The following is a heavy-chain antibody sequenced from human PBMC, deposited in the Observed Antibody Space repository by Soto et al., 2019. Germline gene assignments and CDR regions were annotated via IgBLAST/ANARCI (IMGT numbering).Heavy chain of an antibody. V-gene: IGHV5-51*01. CDR2: IYPGDSDT. D-gene: IGHD5-12*01. J-gene: IGHJ4*02. CDR1: GYSFTSYW. Sequence: PGESLKISCQGFGYSFTSYWIGWVRQMPGKGLEWMGLIYPGDSDTRYNPSFQGQVTISADKSISTAYLQWSSLKASDTAMYYCTRHQTRTYGGDDPIYYFDYWGQGALVTVFS. CDR3: TRHQTRTYGGDDPIYYFDY.